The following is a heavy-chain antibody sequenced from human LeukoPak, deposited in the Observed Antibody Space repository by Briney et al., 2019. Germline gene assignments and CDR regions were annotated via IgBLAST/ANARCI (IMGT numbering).Heavy chain of an antibody. CDR3: VRERDAFDI. CDR1: GGSISGYY. D-gene: IGHD1-1*01. CDR2: IYSSGGT. J-gene: IGHJ3*02. Sequence: PSETLSITCSVSGGSISGYYWGWIRQPAGKGLEGIGRIYSSGGTNYSPSLQSRGTMSVDTSTNQFSLRLTSVTAADTAVYYCVRERDAFDIWGQGTMVTVS. V-gene: IGHV4-4*07.